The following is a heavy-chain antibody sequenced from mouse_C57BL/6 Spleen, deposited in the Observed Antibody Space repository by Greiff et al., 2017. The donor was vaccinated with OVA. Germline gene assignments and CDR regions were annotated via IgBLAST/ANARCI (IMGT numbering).Heavy chain of an antibody. J-gene: IGHJ1*03. V-gene: IGHV5-17*01. D-gene: IGHD4-1*01. CDR2: ISSGSSTI. CDR3: ARFLGRDWYFDV. CDR1: GFTFSDYG. Sequence: EVKLMESGGGLVKPGGSLKLSCAASGFTFSDYGMHWVRQAPEKGLEWVAYISSGSSTIYYADTVKGRFTISRDNAKNTLFLQMTSLRSEDTAMYYCARFLGRDWYFDVWGTGTTVTVSS.